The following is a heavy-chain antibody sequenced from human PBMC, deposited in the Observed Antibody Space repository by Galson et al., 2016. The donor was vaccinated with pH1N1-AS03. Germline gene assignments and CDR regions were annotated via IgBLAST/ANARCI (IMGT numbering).Heavy chain of an antibody. Sequence: SVKASCKASGHNFTNYAIHWVRQAPGQRLEWMGWINVGSGNSKYSQKFQGRVTMTRDTSASTAYMELSSLTSDDTSVYYCARMEKRWGDAYDIWGQGTMVTVSS. CDR1: GHNFTNYA. CDR2: INVGSGNS. D-gene: IGHD1-1*01. CDR3: ARMEKRWGDAYDI. V-gene: IGHV1-3*01. J-gene: IGHJ3*02.